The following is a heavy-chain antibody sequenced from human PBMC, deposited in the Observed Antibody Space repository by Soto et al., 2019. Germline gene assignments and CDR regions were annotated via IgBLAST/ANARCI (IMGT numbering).Heavy chain of an antibody. CDR2: ISYDGSNK. J-gene: IGHJ4*02. V-gene: IGHV3-30*18. CDR1: GFTFSSYG. CDR3: AKDPVSRPGGRFDY. D-gene: IGHD1-1*01. Sequence: PGGSLRLSCAASGFTFSSYGMHWVRQAPGKGLEWVTVISYDGSNKYYADSVKGRFTISRDNSKNTLYLQMNSLRAEDTAVYYCAKDPVSRPGGRFDYWGQGTLVTVSS.